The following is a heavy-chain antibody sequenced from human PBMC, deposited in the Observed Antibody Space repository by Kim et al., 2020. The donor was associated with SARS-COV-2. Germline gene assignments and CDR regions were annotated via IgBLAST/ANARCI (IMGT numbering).Heavy chain of an antibody. Sequence: ASVKVSCKASGYTFTSYGISWVRQAPGQGLEWMGWISAYNGNTNYAQKLQGRVTMTTDTSTSTAYMELRSLRSDDTAVYYCARGKWFGEGVPHRPAERYFDLWGRGTLVTVSS. CDR1: GYTFTSYG. CDR3: ARGKWFGEGVPHRPAERYFDL. CDR2: ISAYNGNT. D-gene: IGHD3-10*01. J-gene: IGHJ2*01. V-gene: IGHV1-18*04.